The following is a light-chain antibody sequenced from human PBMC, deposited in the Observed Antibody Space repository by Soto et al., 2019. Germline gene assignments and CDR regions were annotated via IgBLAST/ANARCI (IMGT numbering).Light chain of an antibody. CDR3: QQYNSYPST. V-gene: IGKV1-5*01. CDR2: DAS. Sequence: DIPMTQSPSILSASVGDRVTITCRASQSISSWLAWYQQKPGKAPKLLIYDASSLESGVPSRFSGSGSGTEFTLTISSLQPDDFATYYCQQYNSYPSTFGPGTKVDIK. CDR1: QSISSW. J-gene: IGKJ3*01.